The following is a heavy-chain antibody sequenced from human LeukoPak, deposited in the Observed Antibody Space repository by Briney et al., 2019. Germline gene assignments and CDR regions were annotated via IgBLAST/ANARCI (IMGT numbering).Heavy chain of an antibody. V-gene: IGHV1-18*01. CDR1: GYTFTSYG. J-gene: IGHJ4*02. D-gene: IGHD3-3*01. CDR2: ISAYNGNT. CDR3: ARVMDDFWSGHTYYFDY. Sequence: ASVKVSCKASGYTFTSYGISWVRQAPGQGLEWMGWISAYNGNTNYAQKLQGRVTMTTDTSTSTAYMELRSLRSDDTAVYYCARVMDDFWSGHTYYFDYWGQGTLVTVSS.